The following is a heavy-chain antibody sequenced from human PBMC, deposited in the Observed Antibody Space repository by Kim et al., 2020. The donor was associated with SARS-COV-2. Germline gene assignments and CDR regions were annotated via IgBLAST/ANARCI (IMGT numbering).Heavy chain of an antibody. CDR1: GFLFALFG. V-gene: IGHV3-33*03. CDR2: ISFNGQI. CDR3: AKDLSAVMPLAV. D-gene: IGHD2-2*01. Sequence: GGSLRLSCAASGFLFALFGIHWVRQAPGQSLEWVTHISFNGQIDYIDSVKGRFTISRHASKSTVYLHMNSLKFEDSATYYCAKDLSAVMPLAVWGPGTTVTVSS. J-gene: IGHJ6*02.